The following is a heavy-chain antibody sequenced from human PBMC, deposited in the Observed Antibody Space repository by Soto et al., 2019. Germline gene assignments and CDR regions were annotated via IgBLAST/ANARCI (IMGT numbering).Heavy chain of an antibody. CDR3: ASFRCGEGGASTPN. J-gene: IGHJ4*02. V-gene: IGHV3-33*01. CDR2: IWYDGSNK. Sequence: QVQLVESGGGVVQPGRSLRLSCAASGFTFSSYGMHWVRQAPGKGLEWVAVIWYDGSNKYYADSVKGRFTISRDNSKNTLYLQMNSLRAEDTAVYYWASFRCGEGGASTPNWGQGTLVTVSS. CDR1: GFTFSSYG. D-gene: IGHD3-10*01.